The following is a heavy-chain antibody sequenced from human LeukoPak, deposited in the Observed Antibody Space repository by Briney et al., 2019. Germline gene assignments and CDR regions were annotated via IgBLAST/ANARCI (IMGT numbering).Heavy chain of an antibody. V-gene: IGHV4-59*01. CDR1: GASINNYY. CDR2: IYYYEST. Sequence: SQTLSLTCTVSGASINNYYWSWIRQPPGKGLEWIGYIYYYESTNYNPSLKSRVTISVDTSENQFSLRLTSVTAADTAVYYCVRLRGSSGPIDHWGQGTLVTVSS. D-gene: IGHD3-22*01. J-gene: IGHJ4*02. CDR3: VRLRGSSGPIDH.